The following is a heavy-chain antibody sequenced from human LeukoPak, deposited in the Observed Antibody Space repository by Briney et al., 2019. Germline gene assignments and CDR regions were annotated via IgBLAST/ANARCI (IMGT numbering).Heavy chain of an antibody. CDR1: GFTFSDYY. D-gene: IGHD6-19*01. V-gene: IGHV3-11*04. J-gene: IGHJ6*03. CDR2: ISSSGSTI. CDR3: ATTLSGWSPPQTSYYSYYMDV. Sequence: PGGSLRLSCAASGFTFSDYYMSWIRQAPGKGLEWVSYISSSGSTIYYADSVKGRFTISRDNAKNSLYLQMNSLRVEDTAVYYCATTLSGWSPPQTSYYSYYMDVWGKGTTVTISS.